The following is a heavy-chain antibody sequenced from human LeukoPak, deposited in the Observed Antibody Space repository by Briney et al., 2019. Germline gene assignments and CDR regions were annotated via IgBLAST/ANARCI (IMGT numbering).Heavy chain of an antibody. CDR1: GYTFTGYY. Sequence: ASVKVSCKASGYTFTGYYMHWVRQAPGQGLEWMGWINPNSGGTNYAQKFQGRVTMTWDTSISTAYMELSRLRSDDTAVYYCARGSSSLDAFDIWGQGTMVTVSS. CDR3: ARGSSSLDAFDI. V-gene: IGHV1-2*02. D-gene: IGHD6-13*01. J-gene: IGHJ3*02. CDR2: INPNSGGT.